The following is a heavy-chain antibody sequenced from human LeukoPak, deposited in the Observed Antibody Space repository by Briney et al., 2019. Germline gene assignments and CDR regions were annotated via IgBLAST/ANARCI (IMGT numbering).Heavy chain of an antibody. Sequence: GGSLRLSCAASGFTFSSYWMSWVRQAPGKGLEWVANIKQDGSEKYYVDSVKGRFTISRDNAKNSLYLQVNSLRAEDTAVYYCARLMYYYGSGSYLYWGQGTLVTVSS. D-gene: IGHD3-10*01. CDR3: ARLMYYYGSGSYLY. CDR1: GFTFSSYW. V-gene: IGHV3-7*01. J-gene: IGHJ4*02. CDR2: IKQDGSEK.